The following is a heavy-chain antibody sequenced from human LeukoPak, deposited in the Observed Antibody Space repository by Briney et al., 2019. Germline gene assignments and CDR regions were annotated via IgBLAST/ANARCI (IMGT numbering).Heavy chain of an antibody. D-gene: IGHD2-21*01. V-gene: IGHV3-7*05. CDR1: GLTFSDSW. J-gene: IGHJ4*02. Sequence: TGGSLRLSCAASGLTFSDSWMSWVRQTPGKGLEWVANIKHDGSEKYYVDSVKGRFTISRDNAKNSLYLQMNSLRAEDTAVYYCARTYFCFDYWGQGILVTVSA. CDR3: ARTYFCFDY. CDR2: IKHDGSEK.